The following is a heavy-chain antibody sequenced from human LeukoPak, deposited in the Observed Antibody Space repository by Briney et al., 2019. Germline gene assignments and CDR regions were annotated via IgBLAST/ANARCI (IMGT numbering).Heavy chain of an antibody. J-gene: IGHJ4*02. CDR2: ISSNGGST. D-gene: IGHD3-22*01. V-gene: IGHV3-64*01. Sequence: GGSLRLSCAASGFTFSSYAMHWVRQAPGKGLEYVSAISSNGGSTYYANSMKGRFTISRDNSKNTLYLQMGSLRAEDMAVYYCARDDSSGLRAYYFEYWGQGTLVTVSS. CDR3: ARDDSSGLRAYYFEY. CDR1: GFTFSSYA.